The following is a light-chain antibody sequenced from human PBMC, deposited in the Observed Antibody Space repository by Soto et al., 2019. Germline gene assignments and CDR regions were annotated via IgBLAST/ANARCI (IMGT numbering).Light chain of an antibody. J-gene: IGLJ2*01. CDR3: QSYDSSLSVHVV. V-gene: IGLV1-40*01. Sequence: QSVLTQPPSVSGAPGQRVTISCTGSSSNIGAGYDVHWYQQLPGTAPKLLIYGNSNRPSGVPDRFSVSKSGTSASLAITGLQAEDEADYYCQSYDSSLSVHVVFGGGTKLTVL. CDR2: GNS. CDR1: SSNIGAGYD.